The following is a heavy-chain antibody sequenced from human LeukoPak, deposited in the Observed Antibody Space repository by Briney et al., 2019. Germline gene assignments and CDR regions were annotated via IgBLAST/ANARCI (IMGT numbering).Heavy chain of an antibody. J-gene: IGHJ4*02. CDR3: ARVGGGSYYFDY. D-gene: IGHD1-26*01. Sequence: PGGSLRLSCVASGFTFSSYGMHWVRQAPGKGLEWVAVIWFDGSNKYYADSVKGRFTTSRDNSKNTLYLQMNSLRAEDTALYCCARVGGGSYYFDYWGQGTLVTVSS. V-gene: IGHV3-33*01. CDR1: GFTFSSYG. CDR2: IWFDGSNK.